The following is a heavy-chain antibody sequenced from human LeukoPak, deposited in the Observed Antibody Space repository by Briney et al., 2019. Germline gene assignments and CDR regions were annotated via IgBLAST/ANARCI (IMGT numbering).Heavy chain of an antibody. CDR3: ARVVFDAFDI. Sequence: GGSLRLSCAASGFTVSSNYMSWVRQAPGRGLEWVSVIYSGGSTYYADSVKGRFTISRDNSKNTLYLQMSSLRAEDTAVYYCARVVFDAFDIWGQGTMVTVSS. V-gene: IGHV3-53*01. CDR1: GFTVSSNY. CDR2: IYSGGST. J-gene: IGHJ3*02.